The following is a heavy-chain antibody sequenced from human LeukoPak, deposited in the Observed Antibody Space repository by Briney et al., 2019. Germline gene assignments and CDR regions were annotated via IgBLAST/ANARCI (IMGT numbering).Heavy chain of an antibody. D-gene: IGHD3-22*01. V-gene: IGHV3-23*01. Sequence: GGSLRLSCAASGFTFSSYAMSWVRQAPGKGLEWVSAISGSGGSTYYADSVKGRFTISRDNSKNTLYLQMNSLRAEDTAVYYCAKDTYYYDTSGYRHFDYWGQGTLVTVSS. J-gene: IGHJ4*02. CDR2: ISGSGGST. CDR3: AKDTYYYDTSGYRHFDY. CDR1: GFTFSSYA.